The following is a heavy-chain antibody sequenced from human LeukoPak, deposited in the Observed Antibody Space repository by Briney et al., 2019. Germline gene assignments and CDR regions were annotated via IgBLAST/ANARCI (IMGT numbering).Heavy chain of an antibody. CDR3: ARLNYDILTGYLFDP. V-gene: IGHV5-51*01. Sequence: GESLKISCKGSGYSSTSYWIGWVRQMPGKGLEWMGIIYPGDSDTRYSPSFQGQVTISADKSISTAYLQWSSLKASDTAMYYCARLNYDILTGYLFDPWGQGTLVTVSS. J-gene: IGHJ5*02. CDR1: GYSSTSYW. D-gene: IGHD3-9*01. CDR2: IYPGDSDT.